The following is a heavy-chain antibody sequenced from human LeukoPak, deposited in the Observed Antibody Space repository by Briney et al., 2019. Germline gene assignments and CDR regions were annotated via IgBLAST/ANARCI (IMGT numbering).Heavy chain of an antibody. CDR1: GFTFSSYS. V-gene: IGHV3-74*01. D-gene: IGHD6-6*01. J-gene: IGHJ4*02. CDR2: INTDGSST. CDR3: ARGGVYSTSAVDY. Sequence: GGSLRLSCAASGFTFSSYSMNWVRQAPGKGLEWVSRINTDGSSTTYADSVKGRFTISRDNAKNTLYLQMNSLRAGDTAVYYCARGGVYSTSAVDYWGQGTLVTVSS.